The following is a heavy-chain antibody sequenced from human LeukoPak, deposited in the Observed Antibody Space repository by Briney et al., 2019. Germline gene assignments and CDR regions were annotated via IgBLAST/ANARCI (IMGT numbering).Heavy chain of an antibody. CDR2: IIPILGIA. D-gene: IGHD5-24*01. Sequence: GSSVKVSCKASGGTFSSYAISWVRQAPGQGLEWMGRIIPILGIANYAQKFQGRVTITADKSTSTAYMELSSLRSGDTAVYYCARDGKDGYNSLYYYYGMDVWGQGTTVTVSS. V-gene: IGHV1-69*04. CDR1: GGTFSSYA. CDR3: ARDGKDGYNSLYYYYGMDV. J-gene: IGHJ6*02.